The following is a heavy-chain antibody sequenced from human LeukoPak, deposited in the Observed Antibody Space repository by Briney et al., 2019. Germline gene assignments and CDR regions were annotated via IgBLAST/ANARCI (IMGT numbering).Heavy chain of an antibody. CDR1: GFIVSTKY. Sequence: GGSLRLSCAASGFIVSTKYVNGVRQARGKGREGVSVIYSGGTTYYADSVKGRFTISRDNSKNTLYLQMNSLRAEDAAVYYCARDHAISVAGSGLDYWGQGTLVTVSA. CDR2: IYSGGTT. D-gene: IGHD6-19*01. CDR3: ARDHAISVAGSGLDY. J-gene: IGHJ4*02. V-gene: IGHV3-66*01.